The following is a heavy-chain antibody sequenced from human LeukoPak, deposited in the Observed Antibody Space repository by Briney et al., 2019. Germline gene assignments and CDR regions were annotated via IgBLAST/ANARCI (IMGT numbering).Heavy chain of an antibody. D-gene: IGHD1/OR15-1a*01. CDR3: AREAVMSVAPVKIGTSDRPLYEYYGLDV. CDR1: GFTITTNY. J-gene: IGHJ6*02. CDR2: IYGDDET. Sequence: GGSLRLSCAASGFTITTNYMNWVRQAPGKGLEWVSVIYGDDETNYADSVQGRFTISSENSKNTLYLQMNSLLADDTAVYYCAREAVMSVAPVKIGTSDRPLYEYYGLDVWGQGTTVTVSS. V-gene: IGHV3-53*01.